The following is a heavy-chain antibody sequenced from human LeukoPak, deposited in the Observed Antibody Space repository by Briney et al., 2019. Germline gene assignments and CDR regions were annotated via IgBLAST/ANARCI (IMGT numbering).Heavy chain of an antibody. CDR2: ISSTSDTI. CDR3: ARTGGSGSNNWFDP. J-gene: IGHJ5*02. Sequence: PGGSLRLSCAASGFTFSNFGMNWVRQAPGKGLEWISYISSTSDTIFYADSVEGRFTISRDTAQNSLYLQINSLRVEDTAVYYCARTGGSGSNNWFDPWAREPWSPSPQ. V-gene: IGHV3-48*01. CDR1: GFTFSNFG. D-gene: IGHD3-10*01.